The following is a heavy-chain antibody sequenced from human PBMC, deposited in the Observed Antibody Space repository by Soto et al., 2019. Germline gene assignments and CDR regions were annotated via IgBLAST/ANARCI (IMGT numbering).Heavy chain of an antibody. CDR3: AREGWHN. J-gene: IGHJ4*02. CDR1: GYTFTAYG. Sequence: QVQLLQSGPEVKKPGASLKISCKAFGYTFTAYGISWVRQAPGQAPEWMGWISDYTGVTKYAQKFQGRVTLTTDASTRTVYMELRSLTSDDTAMYYCAREGWHNWGQGTLVTVSS. CDR2: ISDYTGVT. V-gene: IGHV1-18*01. D-gene: IGHD6-19*01.